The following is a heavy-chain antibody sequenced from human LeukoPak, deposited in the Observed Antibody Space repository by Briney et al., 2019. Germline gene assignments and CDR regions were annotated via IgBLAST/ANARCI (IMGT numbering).Heavy chain of an antibody. D-gene: IGHD6-13*01. V-gene: IGHV3-7*01. Sequence: GXSXXLSCAXXGFTFSSYWXSWVRQAPGKGLXWVANIKQDGSEKYYVDSVKGRFTIYRDNAKNSLYLQMNSLRAEDTAVYYCAREEGIAAAAYFDYWGQGALVTVSS. J-gene: IGHJ4*02. CDR1: GFTFSSYW. CDR3: AREEGIAAAAYFDY. CDR2: IKQDGSEK.